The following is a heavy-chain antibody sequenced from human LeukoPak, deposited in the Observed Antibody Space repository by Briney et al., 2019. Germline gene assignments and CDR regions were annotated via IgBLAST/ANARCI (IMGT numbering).Heavy chain of an antibody. Sequence: GGSLRLSCAASGFTFDDYAMHWVRQAPGKGLEWVSLISWDGGSTYYADSVKGRFTISRDNSKNSLYLQMNSLRAEDTALYYCAKGGLGELFLNPYYYYYMDVWGKGTTVTVSS. CDR2: ISWDGGST. CDR3: AKGGLGELFLNPYYYYYMDV. J-gene: IGHJ6*03. D-gene: IGHD3-10*01. CDR1: GFTFDDYA. V-gene: IGHV3-43D*03.